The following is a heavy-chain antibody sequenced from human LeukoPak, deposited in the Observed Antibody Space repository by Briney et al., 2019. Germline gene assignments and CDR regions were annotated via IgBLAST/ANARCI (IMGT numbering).Heavy chain of an antibody. J-gene: IGHJ1*01. V-gene: IGHV3-23*01. D-gene: IGHD6-19*01. CDR1: GFTFSNSA. Sequence: PGGSLRLSCAASGFTFSNSAMIWVRQAPGKGLEGVSTISASGGGIHYADSVKGRFTVSRDNSKITLFLQMNSLRAEDTAVYYCAKADAYSSGRRYFQHWGQGTLVTVSS. CDR3: AKADAYSSGRRYFQH. CDR2: ISASGGGI.